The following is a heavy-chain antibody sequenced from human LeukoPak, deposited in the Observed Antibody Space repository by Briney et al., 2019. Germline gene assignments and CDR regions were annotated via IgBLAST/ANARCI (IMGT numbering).Heavy chain of an antibody. V-gene: IGHV1-18*01. J-gene: IGHJ4*02. CDR1: GYTFTSYG. CDR2: ISAYNGNT. Sequence: ASVKVSCKASGYTFTSYGISWVRQAPGQGLEWMGWISAYNGNTNYAQKLQGRVTMTTDTSTSTAYIELRSLRSDDTAVYYCARDQGYRRRYFDYWGQGTLVTVSS. D-gene: IGHD5-18*01. CDR3: ARDQGYRRRYFDY.